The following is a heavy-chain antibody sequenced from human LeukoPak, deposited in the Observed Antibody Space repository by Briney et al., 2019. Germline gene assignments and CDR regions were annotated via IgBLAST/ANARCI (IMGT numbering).Heavy chain of an antibody. CDR2: FSGGGDS. J-gene: IGHJ4*02. V-gene: IGHV3-23*01. Sequence: TGGSLRLSCAASGLTSGIYAVSWVRQAPGKGLEWVSAFSGGGDSFYADSVRGRFSISADRSRNILYLQMNSLRVEDTAVYYCGKEVERHFDLRYWGQGTPVTVSS. CDR3: GKEVERHFDLRY. CDR1: GLTSGIYA. D-gene: IGHD2-15*01.